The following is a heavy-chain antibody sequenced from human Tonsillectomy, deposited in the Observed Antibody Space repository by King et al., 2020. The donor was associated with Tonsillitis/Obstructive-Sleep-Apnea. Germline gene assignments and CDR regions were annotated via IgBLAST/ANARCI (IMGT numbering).Heavy chain of an antibody. V-gene: IGHV3-30*04. J-gene: IGHJ6*02. Sequence: QVQLVESGGGVVQPGRSLRLSCAAYGFTFSTYALHWVRQAPGKGLEWVAVISYDGSNGYYADSVKGRFTISRDNSKNTLYLQMNSLRAEDTAVYYCARAGGMYCSSTSCSRMDVWGQGTTVTVSS. D-gene: IGHD2-2*01. CDR2: ISYDGSNG. CDR1: GFTFSTYA. CDR3: ARAGGMYCSSTSCSRMDV.